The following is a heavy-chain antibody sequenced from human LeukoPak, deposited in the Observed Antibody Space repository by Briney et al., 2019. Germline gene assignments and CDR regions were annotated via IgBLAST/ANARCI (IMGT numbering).Heavy chain of an antibody. J-gene: IGHJ5*02. CDR3: AGALSWFDP. Sequence: SETLSLTCTVSGGSVSSSSYYWGWIRQPPGKGLEWIGSIYYSGSTYYNPSLKSRVTISVDTSKNQFSLKLSSVTAADTAVYYCAGALSWFDPWGQGTLVTVSS. CDR1: GGSVSSSSYY. CDR2: IYYSGST. V-gene: IGHV4-39*01.